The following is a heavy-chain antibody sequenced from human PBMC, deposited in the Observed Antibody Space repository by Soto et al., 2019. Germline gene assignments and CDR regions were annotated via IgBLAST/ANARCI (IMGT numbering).Heavy chain of an antibody. J-gene: IGHJ4*02. CDR3: ARVVGGNLWSFVDY. CDR2: IYYSGST. CDR1: GGSICSYY. Sequence: SETLSLTCTVSGGSICSYYRSWIRQPPGKGLEWIGYIYYSGSTNYNPSLKSRVTISVDTSKNQFSLKLSSVTAADTVVYYCARVVGGNLWSFVDYWGQGTLVTVSS. V-gene: IGHV4-59*01. D-gene: IGHD1-26*01.